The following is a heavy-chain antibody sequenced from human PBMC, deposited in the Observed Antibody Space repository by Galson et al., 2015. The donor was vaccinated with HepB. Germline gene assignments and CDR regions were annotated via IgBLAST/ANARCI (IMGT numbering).Heavy chain of an antibody. J-gene: IGHJ4*02. CDR1: GFTFDDYA. V-gene: IGHV3-9*01. D-gene: IGHD3-16*01. CDR3: AKGYDYIGGPFDY. Sequence: SLRLSCAASGFTFDDYAMHWVRQAPGKGLEWVSGISWNSGSIGYADSVKGRFTISRDNAKNSLYLQMNSLRAEDTALYYCAKGYDYIGGPFDYWGQGTLSPSPQ. CDR2: ISWNSGSI.